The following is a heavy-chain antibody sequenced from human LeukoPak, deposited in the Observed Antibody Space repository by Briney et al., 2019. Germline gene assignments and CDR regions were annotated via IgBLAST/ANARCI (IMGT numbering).Heavy chain of an antibody. CDR2: INQDASAK. D-gene: IGHD3-10*01. Sequence: GGSLRLSCAASGFTFDSYGMNWVRQAPGKGLEWVANINQDASAKYYVDSVKGRFTISRDNAKRSLYLLMNNLTAEDTAVYYCASRSYESGSYFKRDWGQGTLVTVSS. J-gene: IGHJ4*02. CDR3: ASRSYESGSYFKRD. CDR1: GFTFDSYG. V-gene: IGHV3-7*01.